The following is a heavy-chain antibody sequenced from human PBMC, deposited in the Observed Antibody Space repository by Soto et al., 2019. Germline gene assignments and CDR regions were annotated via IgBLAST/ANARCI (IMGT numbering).Heavy chain of an antibody. CDR3: AKGPAIVLVPAAKNYYYGMDV. CDR2: ISYDGSNK. Sequence: QVQLVESGGGVVQPGRSLRLSCAASGITFSSYGMHWFRQAPGKGLEWVAVISYDGSNKYYADSVKGRFTISRDNSKNTLYLQMNSLRAEDTAVYYCAKGPAIVLVPAAKNYYYGMDVWGQGTTVTVSS. CDR1: GITFSSYG. V-gene: IGHV3-30*18. D-gene: IGHD2-2*01. J-gene: IGHJ6*02.